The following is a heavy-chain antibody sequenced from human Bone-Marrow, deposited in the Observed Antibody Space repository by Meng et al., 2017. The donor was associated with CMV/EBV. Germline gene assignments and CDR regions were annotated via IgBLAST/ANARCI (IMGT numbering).Heavy chain of an antibody. J-gene: IGHJ4*02. CDR2: IIPVVAVT. V-gene: IGHV1-69*02. Sequence: SVKVSCKASGGTFRSYTITWVRQAPGQGLEWLGRIIPVVAVTNYAQKFQGRVTITADTSTSTAYMELSNLRSEDTAVYYCARSLRDYSSFPDYWGQGTLVTVSS. CDR3: ARSLRDYSSFPDY. CDR1: GGTFRSYT. D-gene: IGHD4-11*01.